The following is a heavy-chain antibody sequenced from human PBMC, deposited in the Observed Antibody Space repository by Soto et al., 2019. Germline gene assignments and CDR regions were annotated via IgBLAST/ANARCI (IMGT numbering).Heavy chain of an antibody. V-gene: IGHV3-30-3*01. J-gene: IGHJ4*02. CDR2: ISYDGSNT. CDR1: GFTFSNYA. CDR3: ARQPRILTGYSGHFDY. Sequence: PGGSLRLSCAASGFTFSNYAMHWVRQAPGKGLEWVAVISYDGSNTYYADSVKGRFTISRDNSKNTLSLRMDSLRADDTAVYYCARQPRILTGYSGHFDYWGQGTLVTVSS. D-gene: IGHD3-9*01.